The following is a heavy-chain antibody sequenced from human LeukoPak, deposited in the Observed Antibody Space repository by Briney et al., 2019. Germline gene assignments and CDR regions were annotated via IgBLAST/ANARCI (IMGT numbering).Heavy chain of an antibody. CDR2: IYYSGST. V-gene: IGHV4-61*01. Sequence: SETLSLTCTVSGGSISSSSYYWSWIRQPPGKGLEWIGYIYYSGSTNYNPSLKSRVTISVDTSKNQFSLKLSSVTAADTAVYYCARGPRVTSPLDIWGQGTMVTVSS. D-gene: IGHD2-21*02. CDR1: GGSISSSSYY. J-gene: IGHJ3*02. CDR3: ARGPRVTSPLDI.